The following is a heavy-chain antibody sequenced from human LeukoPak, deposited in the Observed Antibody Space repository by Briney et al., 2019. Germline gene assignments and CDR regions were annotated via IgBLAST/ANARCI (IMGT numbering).Heavy chain of an antibody. CDR2: IYYSGST. J-gene: IGHJ6*02. D-gene: IGHD3-22*01. V-gene: IGHV4-39*01. Sequence: SETLSLTCTVSGGSISSSSYYWGWIRQPPGKGLEWIGSIYYSGSTYYNPSLKSRVTISVDTSKNQFSLKPSSVTAADTAVYYCARLVWHYDSSGYYTLPSWYYGMDVWGQGTTVTVSS. CDR3: ARLVWHYDSSGYYTLPSWYYGMDV. CDR1: GGSISSSSYY.